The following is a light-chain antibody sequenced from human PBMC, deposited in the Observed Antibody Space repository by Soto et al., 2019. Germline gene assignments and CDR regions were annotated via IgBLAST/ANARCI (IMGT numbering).Light chain of an antibody. CDR2: YVN. J-gene: IGLJ3*02. Sequence: QSAVTQPPSVSGSPGQSVTISCTGTSSDVGAYNYVSWYQQNPGKVPKLIIYYVNKRPSGVPDRFSGSKSGNTASLTVSGLQAEDETDYYCISYAGSKNLVFGGGTKLTVL. CDR3: ISYAGSKNLV. V-gene: IGLV2-8*01. CDR1: SSDVGAYNY.